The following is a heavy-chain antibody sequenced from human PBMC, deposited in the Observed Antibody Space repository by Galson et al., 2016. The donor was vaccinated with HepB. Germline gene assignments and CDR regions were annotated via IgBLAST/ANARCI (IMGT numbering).Heavy chain of an antibody. V-gene: IGHV1-18*04. CDR2: ISAYNGHT. Sequence: SCKASGYTFTSYGISWVRQAPGQGLEWMGWISAYNGHTNYAQKLQGRVTMTTDTSTSTAYMDLRSLRAEDTAVYYCAREDSTIAAASFDYWGQGTLVTVSS. CDR3: AREDSTIAAASFDY. J-gene: IGHJ4*02. D-gene: IGHD6-13*01. CDR1: GYTFTSYG.